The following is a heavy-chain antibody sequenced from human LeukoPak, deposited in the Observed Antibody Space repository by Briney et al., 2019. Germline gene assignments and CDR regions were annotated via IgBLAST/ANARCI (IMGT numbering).Heavy chain of an antibody. J-gene: IGHJ4*02. D-gene: IGHD3-22*01. CDR3: AIQHPYYYDSSGYYVDY. Sequence: ASVKVSCKASGGTFSSYAISWARQAPGQGLEWMGGIIPIFGTANYAQKFQGRVTITTDESTSTAYMELSSLRSEDTAVYYCAIQHPYYYDSSGYYVDYWGQGTLVTVSS. CDR2: IIPIFGTA. V-gene: IGHV1-69*05. CDR1: GGTFSSYA.